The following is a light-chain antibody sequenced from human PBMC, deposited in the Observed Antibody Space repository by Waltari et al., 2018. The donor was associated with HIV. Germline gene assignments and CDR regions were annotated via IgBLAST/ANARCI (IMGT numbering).Light chain of an antibody. CDR3: CSYAVSSTLEV. Sequence: QSALTQPASVSGSPGQSITISCTGTSRDVGSYNLVSWYQQHHGKAPKLMIYEGSKRPSGVSNRFSGAKSGNTASLTISGLQAEDEADYYCCSYAVSSTLEVFGGGTKLPVL. V-gene: IGLV2-23*01. CDR2: EGS. CDR1: SRDVGSYNL. J-gene: IGLJ2*01.